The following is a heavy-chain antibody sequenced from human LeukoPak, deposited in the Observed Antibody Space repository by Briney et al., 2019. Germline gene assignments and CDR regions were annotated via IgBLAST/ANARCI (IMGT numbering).Heavy chain of an antibody. D-gene: IGHD5-18*01. CDR3: ARSEYSYGADAFDI. CDR1: GGSFSGYY. V-gene: IGHV4-34*01. Sequence: SETLSLTYAVYGGSFSGYYWSWIRQPPGKGLEWIGEINHSGSTNYNPSLKSRVTISVDTSKNQFSLKLSSVTAADTAVYYCARSEYSYGADAFDIWGQGTMVTVSS. CDR2: INHSGST. J-gene: IGHJ3*02.